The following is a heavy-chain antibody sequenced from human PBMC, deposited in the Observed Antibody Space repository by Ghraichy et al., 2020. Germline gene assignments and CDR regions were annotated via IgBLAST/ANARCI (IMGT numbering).Heavy chain of an antibody. CDR2: ISYDGSNK. CDR1: GFTFSSYG. Sequence: GGSLRLSCAASGFTFSSYGMHWVRQAPGKGLEWVAVISYDGSNKYYADSVKGRFTISRDNSKNTLYLQMNSLRAEDTAVYYCAKERGKYYDYVWGSYRFGVALDYWGQGTLVTVSS. D-gene: IGHD3-16*02. V-gene: IGHV3-30*18. J-gene: IGHJ4*02. CDR3: AKERGKYYDYVWGSYRFGVALDY.